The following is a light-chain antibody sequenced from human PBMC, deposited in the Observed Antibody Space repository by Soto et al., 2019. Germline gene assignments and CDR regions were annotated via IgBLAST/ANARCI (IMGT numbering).Light chain of an antibody. V-gene: IGKV3-20*01. CDR2: GAS. J-gene: IGKJ5*01. CDR3: QQYDSSPLVT. CDR1: QSVSSSY. Sequence: EIVLTQSPGTLSLSPGERATLSCRASQSVSSSYLSWYQQKPGQAPRLLIYGASSSATGIPDRFSGSGSGTNFTITISRREPEDFVVYYCQQYDSSPLVTFGQGTRLEIK.